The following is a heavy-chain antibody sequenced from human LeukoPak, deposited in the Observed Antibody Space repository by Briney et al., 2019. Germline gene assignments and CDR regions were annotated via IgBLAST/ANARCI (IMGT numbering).Heavy chain of an antibody. CDR1: GFTFSGYY. D-gene: IGHD6-13*01. V-gene: IGHV1-2*02. J-gene: IGHJ5*02. CDR3: AREYSSSWYNSPRFDP. CDR2: INPNSGGT. Sequence: ASVKVSCKASGFTFSGYYMHWVRQAPGQGFKWMGWINPNSGGTNFAQKFQGRVTMTRDTSISTAYMELSRLRSDDTAVYYCAREYSSSWYNSPRFDPWGQGTLVTVSS.